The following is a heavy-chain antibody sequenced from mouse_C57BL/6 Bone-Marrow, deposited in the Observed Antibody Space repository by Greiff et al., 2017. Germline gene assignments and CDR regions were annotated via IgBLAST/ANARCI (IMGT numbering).Heavy chain of an antibody. Sequence: EVQLVESGGGLVKPGGSLKLSCAASGFTFSSYAMSWVRQTPEKRLEWVATISDGGSYTYYPDNVKGSFTISRANAKNNLYLQMSHMKSEDTAMVYCAVRTVVASFDYWGQGTTLTVSS. CDR3: AVRTVVASFDY. D-gene: IGHD1-1*01. V-gene: IGHV5-4*01. CDR1: GFTFSSYA. J-gene: IGHJ2*01. CDR2: ISDGGSYT.